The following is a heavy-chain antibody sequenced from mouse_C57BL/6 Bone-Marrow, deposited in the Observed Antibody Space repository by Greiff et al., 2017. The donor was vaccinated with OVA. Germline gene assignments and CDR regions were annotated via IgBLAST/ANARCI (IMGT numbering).Heavy chain of an antibody. V-gene: IGHV3-6*01. CDR2: ISYDGSN. D-gene: IGHD1-1*01. CDR3: ARDRYYGSSYDWYFDV. J-gene: IGHJ1*03. CDR1: GYSITSGYY. Sequence: EVQLQQSGPGLVKPSQSLSLTCSVTGYSITSGYYWNWIRQFPGNKLEWMGYISYDGSNNSNPSLKNRISITRDTSKNQFFLKLNSVTTEDTATYYCARDRYYGSSYDWYFDVWGTGTTVTVSS.